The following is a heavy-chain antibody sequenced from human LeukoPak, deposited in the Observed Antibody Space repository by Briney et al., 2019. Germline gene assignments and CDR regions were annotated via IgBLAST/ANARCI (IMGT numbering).Heavy chain of an antibody. D-gene: IGHD2-8*01. CDR2: IYNSGTT. V-gene: IGHV4-59*01. CDR1: GGSISNYY. CDR3: ARSGTKTNGFDH. Sequence: SETLSLTCTVSGGSISNYYWSWIRQPPGKGLEWIGYIYNSGTTNYSPSLQSRVTMSVDTSKNQFSLRMNSVTAADTAVYYCARSGTKTNGFDHWGQGTLVTVSS. J-gene: IGHJ4*02.